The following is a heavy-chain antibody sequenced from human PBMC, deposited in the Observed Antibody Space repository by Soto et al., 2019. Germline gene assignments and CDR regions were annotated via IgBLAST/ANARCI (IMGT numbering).Heavy chain of an antibody. V-gene: IGHV4-30-4*01. Sequence: SETLSLTCTVSGGSISSGDYYWSWIRKPPGKGLEWIGYIYYSGSTFYNPSLKSRLTISVDTSKNQFSLKLSSVTAADTAVYYCARERPDGARLDPWGQGTLVTVSS. D-gene: IGHD6-6*01. CDR3: ARERPDGARLDP. CDR1: GGSISSGDYY. J-gene: IGHJ5*02. CDR2: IYYSGST.